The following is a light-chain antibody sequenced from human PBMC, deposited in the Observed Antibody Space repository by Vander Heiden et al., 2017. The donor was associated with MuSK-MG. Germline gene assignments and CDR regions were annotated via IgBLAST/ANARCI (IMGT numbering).Light chain of an antibody. J-gene: IGKJ1*01. Sequence: DIQMTQSPSTLSASLGDRVTITCRASQSISSWLAWYQQKPGKAPKLLIYKASSLESGVPSRFSGSGSGTEFTLTISSRQPDDFATYYCQHNNSSSRPFGQGTKVEIK. V-gene: IGKV1-5*03. CDR3: QHNNSSSRP. CDR2: KAS. CDR1: QSISSW.